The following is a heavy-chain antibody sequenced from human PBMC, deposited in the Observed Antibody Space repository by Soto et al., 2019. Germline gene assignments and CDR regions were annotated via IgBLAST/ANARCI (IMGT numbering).Heavy chain of an antibody. Sequence: GGSLRLSCPASGFTFNKYVMTWVRQPRGKGLEWVSSISDGGENTYYADSVKGRLTISRDNSKDKLYLQMTSLTAEDTATYFSGKDQNIVPLGNYWGQGARVTV. CDR1: GFTFNKYV. CDR2: ISDGGENT. V-gene: IGHV3-23*01. CDR3: GKDQNIVPLGNY. J-gene: IGHJ1*01. D-gene: IGHD2-21*01.